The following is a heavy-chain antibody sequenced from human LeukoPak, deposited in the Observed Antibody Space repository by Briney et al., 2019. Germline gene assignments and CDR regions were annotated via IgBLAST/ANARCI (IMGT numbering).Heavy chain of an antibody. CDR3: ANGVEYFDY. CDR2: VFYSGST. J-gene: IGHJ4*02. V-gene: IGHV4-59*11. CDR1: DTIRSHY. D-gene: IGHD2-8*01. Sequence: SETLSLTCIVSDTIRSHYLNWIRQPPGKGLGWIGYVFYSGSTNYNPSLKSRVTISLDTSRNQFSLRLSSVTAADTAVYYCANGVEYFDYWGQGTLVTVSS.